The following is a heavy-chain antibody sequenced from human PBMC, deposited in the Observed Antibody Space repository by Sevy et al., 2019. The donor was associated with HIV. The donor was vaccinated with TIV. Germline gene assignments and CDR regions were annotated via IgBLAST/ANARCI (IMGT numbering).Heavy chain of an antibody. CDR3: ARDSGYSINWYPAY. D-gene: IGHD6-13*01. Sequence: GESLKLSCAASGFTFSSHGMHWVRQAPGKGLEWVAVMSYDGSYKSYGDSVKGRFTISRDDSKNTLYLQMNSLRPEDTAMYYCARDSGYSINWYPAYWGQGTLVTVSS. CDR1: GFTFSSHG. V-gene: IGHV3-30*03. CDR2: MSYDGSYK. J-gene: IGHJ4*02.